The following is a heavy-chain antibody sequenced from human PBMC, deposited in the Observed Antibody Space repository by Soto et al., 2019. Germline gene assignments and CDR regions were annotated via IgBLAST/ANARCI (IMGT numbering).Heavy chain of an antibody. J-gene: IGHJ3*01. D-gene: IGHD3-22*01. CDR2: ISWNSGNI. CDR3: ARDQLYYNDISGRPLNAFDV. CDR1: GFTFDDYV. Sequence: PGGSLRLSCAASGFTFDDYVMHWVRQAPGKGLEWVSGISWNSGNIGYADSVKGRFTISRDNAKNSLYLQMNSLRAEDTAVYYCARDQLYYNDISGRPLNAFDVWGQGTMVTVSS. V-gene: IGHV3-9*01.